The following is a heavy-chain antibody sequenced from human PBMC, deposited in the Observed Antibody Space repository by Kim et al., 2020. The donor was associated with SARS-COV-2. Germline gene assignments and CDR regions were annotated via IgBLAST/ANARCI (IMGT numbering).Heavy chain of an antibody. CDR2: MYYSGST. Sequence: SETLSLTCTVSGGSISSSSYYWGWIRQPPGKGLEWIGSMYYSGSTYYNPSLKSRVTISVDTSKNQFSLKLSSVTAADTAVYYCSRKGYWFGELPSTHYFGYWGQGTLVTVSS. CDR3: SRKGYWFGELPSTHYFGY. CDR1: GGSISSSSYY. J-gene: IGHJ4*02. D-gene: IGHD3-10*01. V-gene: IGHV4-39*01.